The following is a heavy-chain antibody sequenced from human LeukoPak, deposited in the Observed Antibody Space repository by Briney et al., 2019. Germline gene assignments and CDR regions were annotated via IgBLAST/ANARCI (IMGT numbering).Heavy chain of an antibody. CDR3: ARVQSGNGYDTLDV. V-gene: IGHV3-7*01. CDR2: INQGGTTT. D-gene: IGHD3-3*01. CDR1: GFTTSSYW. Sequence: GGSLRLSCAAFGFTTSSYWMDWVRQTPGKGLEWLANINQGGTTTYYVDSVKGRFTISRDNAKNSLYLQVNSLRAEDTATYYCARVQSGNGYDTLDVWGQGTTVTVS. J-gene: IGHJ6*02.